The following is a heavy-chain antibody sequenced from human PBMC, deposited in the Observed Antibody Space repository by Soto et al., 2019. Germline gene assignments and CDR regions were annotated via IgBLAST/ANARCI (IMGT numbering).Heavy chain of an antibody. CDR2: INPNSGNI. Sequence: ASVKVCCKASGNTFTSYDINWVRQATGHGLEWMGWINPNSGNIGYAQKFQGRVTMTRDTAIRTAYMEVSRLRSDDTAVYYCARGRASGSYYLLDYWGQGTLVTVSS. CDR3: ARGRASGSYYLLDY. V-gene: IGHV1-8*01. CDR1: GNTFTSYD. D-gene: IGHD3-10*01. J-gene: IGHJ4*02.